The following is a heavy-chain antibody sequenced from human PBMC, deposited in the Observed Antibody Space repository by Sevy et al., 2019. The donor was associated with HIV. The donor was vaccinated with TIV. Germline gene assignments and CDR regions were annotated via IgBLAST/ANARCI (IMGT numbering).Heavy chain of an antibody. CDR1: GFTFSSYS. Sequence: GGSLRLSCAASGFTFSSYSMNWVRQAPGKGLEWVSYISSSSSTIYYADYVKGRFTISRDNAKNSLYLQMNSLRDEDTAVYYCARLSFPAYSSGIRGSRYYYMDVWGKGTTVTVSS. CDR3: ARLSFPAYSSGIRGSRYYYMDV. J-gene: IGHJ6*03. V-gene: IGHV3-48*02. D-gene: IGHD6-19*01. CDR2: ISSSSSTI.